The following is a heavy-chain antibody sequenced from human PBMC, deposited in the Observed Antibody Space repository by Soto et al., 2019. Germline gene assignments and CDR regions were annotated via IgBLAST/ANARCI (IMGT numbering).Heavy chain of an antibody. CDR3: AASRAYGSSYDSPIHYGMDA. V-gene: IGHV3-9*01. J-gene: IGHJ6*04. CDR1: GFTFDDYA. Sequence: EVQLVESGGGLVQPGRSLRLSCAASGFTFDDYAMHWVRQVPGKGLQWVSGLSWNGVTIGYAASVKGRFTISRDNAKKYLYLQMNDLRPDDTALYVCAASRAYGSSYDSPIHYGMDAGGIETTVTVSP. CDR2: LSWNGVTI. D-gene: IGHD3-22*01.